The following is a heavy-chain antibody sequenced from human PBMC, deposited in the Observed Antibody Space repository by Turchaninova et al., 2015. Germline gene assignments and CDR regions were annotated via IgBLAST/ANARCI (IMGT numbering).Heavy chain of an antibody. D-gene: IGHD5-12*01. J-gene: IGHJ4*02. Sequence: EVQLVESGGGLVQPGGSLRLSCAASGFTFSSYALSWVRQAPGKGLVWVSAIGGSVGSTYYADSVKGRFTISRDNSKNTLYLQMNSLRAEDTAVYYCAKSLGLTFNGYGDYWGQGTLVTVSS. V-gene: IGHV3-23*04. CDR1: GFTFSSYA. CDR2: IGGSVGST. CDR3: AKSLGLTFNGYGDY.